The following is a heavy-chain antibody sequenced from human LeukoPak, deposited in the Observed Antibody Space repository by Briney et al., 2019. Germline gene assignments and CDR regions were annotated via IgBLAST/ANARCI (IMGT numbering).Heavy chain of an antibody. D-gene: IGHD6-13*01. CDR1: AFSVNSNY. CDR2: ISSGGST. J-gene: IGHJ6*03. CDR3: ARGPIAAAGTDDYYYYYYMDV. Sequence: GGSLRLSCAASAFSVNSNYMNWVRQAPGKGLDWVSVISSGGSTYYADSVKGRFTISRDNSKNTLYLQMNSLRAEDTAVYYCARGPIAAAGTDDYYYYYYMDVWGKGTTVTVSS. V-gene: IGHV3-53*01.